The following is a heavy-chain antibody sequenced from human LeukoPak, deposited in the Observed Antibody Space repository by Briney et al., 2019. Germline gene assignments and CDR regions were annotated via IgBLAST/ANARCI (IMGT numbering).Heavy chain of an antibody. V-gene: IGHV1-2*04. Sequence: ASVKVSCKASGCTFTGYYMHWVRQAPGQGLEWMGWINPNSGGTNYAQKFQGWVTMTRDTSISTAYMELSRLRSDDTAVYYCGRSMDSSTSRLIEYWGQGTLVTVSS. CDR2: INPNSGGT. J-gene: IGHJ4*02. D-gene: IGHD6-6*01. CDR3: GRSMDSSTSRLIEY. CDR1: GCTFTGYY.